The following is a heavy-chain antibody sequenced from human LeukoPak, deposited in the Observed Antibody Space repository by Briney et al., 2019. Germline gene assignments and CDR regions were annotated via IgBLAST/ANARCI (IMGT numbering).Heavy chain of an antibody. D-gene: IGHD6-13*01. CDR1: GFTFSSYA. V-gene: IGHV3-23*01. Sequence: PGGSLRLSCAASGFTFSSYAMSWFRQAPGKGLEWVSAISGSGGSTYYADSVKGRFTISRDNSKNTLYLQMNSLRAEDTAVYYCAKAYPSLAAAGTGGLWFDPWGQGTLVTVSS. CDR3: AKAYPSLAAAGTGGLWFDP. J-gene: IGHJ5*02. CDR2: ISGSGGST.